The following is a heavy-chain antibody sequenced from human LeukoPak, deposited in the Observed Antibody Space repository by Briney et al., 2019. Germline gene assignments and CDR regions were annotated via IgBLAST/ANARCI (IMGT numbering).Heavy chain of an antibody. CDR1: GFTFSSYG. V-gene: IGHV3-30*12. J-gene: IGHJ4*01. Sequence: GGSLRLSCAASGFTFSSYGMHWVRQAPGKGLEWVAVISYDGSNKYYADSVKGRFTISRDNSENTFYLQMNSLRAEDTAVYYCVKRSRDGYNSPLDNWGQGTLVTVSS. CDR3: VKRSRDGYNSPLDN. D-gene: IGHD5-24*01. CDR2: ISYDGSNK.